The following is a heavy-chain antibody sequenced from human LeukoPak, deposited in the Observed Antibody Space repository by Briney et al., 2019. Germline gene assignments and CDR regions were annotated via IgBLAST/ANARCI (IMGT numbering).Heavy chain of an antibody. V-gene: IGHV4-61*02. J-gene: IGHJ4*02. CDR2: VSVSGSF. CDR1: GGSISSGSYY. CDR3: ARGSIAAHY. Sequence: SETLSLTCTVSGGSISSGSYYWTWIRQPAGKGLEWIGRVSVSGSFNYYPSLKSRVSVSVDTSKNQFSLRLSSVTAADTAVYYCARGSIAAHYWGQGTLVTVSS. D-gene: IGHD6-6*01.